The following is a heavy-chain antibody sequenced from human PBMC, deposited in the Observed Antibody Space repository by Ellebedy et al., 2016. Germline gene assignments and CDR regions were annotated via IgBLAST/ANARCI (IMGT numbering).Heavy chain of an antibody. Sequence: GESLKISXVASGSVFSRYTMHWVRQAPGKGLEWVALISNDGTMRHTADSVKGRFTISRDNAKNSLYLQMNSLRAEDTAVYYCAGAGITIFGVVNDAFDIWGQGTMVTVSS. CDR2: ISNDGTMR. CDR3: AGAGITIFGVVNDAFDI. V-gene: IGHV3-30-3*01. CDR1: GSVFSRYT. J-gene: IGHJ3*02. D-gene: IGHD3-3*01.